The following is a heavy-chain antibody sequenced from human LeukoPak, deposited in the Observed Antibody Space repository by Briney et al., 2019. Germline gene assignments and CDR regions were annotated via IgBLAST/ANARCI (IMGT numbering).Heavy chain of an antibody. CDR1: GFTFKNYW. CDR3: VPGGLAVSGIDY. J-gene: IGHJ4*02. CDR2: ITPDGNDK. Sequence: GSLRLSCAASGFTFKNYWMSWVRQAPGKGLEWVANITPDGNDKYYVDSLKGRFTISRDNTKNSLYLQLNSLRTEDTAVYYCVPGGLAVSGIDYWGQGALVTVSS. D-gene: IGHD6-19*01. V-gene: IGHV3-7*01.